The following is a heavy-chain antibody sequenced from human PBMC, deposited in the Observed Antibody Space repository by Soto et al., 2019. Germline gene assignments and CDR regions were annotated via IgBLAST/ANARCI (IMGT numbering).Heavy chain of an antibody. J-gene: IGHJ5*02. D-gene: IGHD2-15*01. V-gene: IGHV1-69*13. CDR1: GGTFSSYA. CDR3: ARVAVCSGGGCYSPKGDYYDSRGYFQINGFDP. Sequence: SVKVSCKASGGTFSSYAISWVRQAPGQGLEWMGGIIPIFGTANYAQKFQGRVTITADESTSTAYMELSSLRSEDTAVYYCARVAVCSGGGCYSPKGDYYDSRGYFQINGFDPWGQGTLVTVS. CDR2: IIPIFGTA.